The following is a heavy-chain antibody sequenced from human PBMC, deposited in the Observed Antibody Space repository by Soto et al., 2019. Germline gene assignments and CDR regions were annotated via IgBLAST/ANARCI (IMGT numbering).Heavy chain of an antibody. Sequence: ASVKVSCKASGYTFTSGGFSWVRQAPGQGLEWMGWISAYNGNTDYTQNLRGRITMTTDTSTSTAYMELRSLTSDDTAVYFCARDFGSGTPFDYWGQGTLVTVSS. CDR3: ARDFGSGTPFDY. J-gene: IGHJ4*02. D-gene: IGHD3-10*01. CDR2: ISAYNGNT. V-gene: IGHV1-18*01. CDR1: GYTFTSGG.